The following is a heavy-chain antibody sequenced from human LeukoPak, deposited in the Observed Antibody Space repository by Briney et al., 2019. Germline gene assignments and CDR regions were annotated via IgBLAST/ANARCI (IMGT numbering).Heavy chain of an antibody. V-gene: IGHV4-4*09. J-gene: IGHJ4*02. Sequence: SETLSLTCTVSGGSISSYYWSWIRQPPGKGLEWIGYIYTSGSTNYNPSLKSRVTISVDTSKNQFSLKLSSVTAADTAVYYCARRRGGASGPFDYWGQGTLVTVSS. CDR1: GGSISSYY. CDR3: ARRRGGASGPFDY. CDR2: IYTSGST. D-gene: IGHD3-16*01.